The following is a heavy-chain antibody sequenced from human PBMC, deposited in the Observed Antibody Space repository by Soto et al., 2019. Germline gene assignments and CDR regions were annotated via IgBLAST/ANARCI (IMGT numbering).Heavy chain of an antibody. Sequence: SETLSLTCAVSGGSISSGGYSWSWIRQPPGKGLEWIGYIYHSGSTYYNPSLKSRVTISVDRSKNQFSLKLSSVTAADTAVYYCARLGAYFQSFDPWGQGTLVTVSS. CDR3: ARLGAYFQSFDP. V-gene: IGHV4-30-2*01. D-gene: IGHD2-21*01. CDR2: IYHSGST. J-gene: IGHJ5*02. CDR1: GGSISSGGYS.